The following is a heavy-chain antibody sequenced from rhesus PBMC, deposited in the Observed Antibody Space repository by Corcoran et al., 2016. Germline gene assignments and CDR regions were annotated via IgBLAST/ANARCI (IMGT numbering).Heavy chain of an antibody. CDR3: AQAGVATDFDY. D-gene: IGHD1-44*01. CDR1: GASIGDNY. J-gene: IGHJ4*01. Sequence: QVQLQESGPGLVRPSETLPLTCAVSGASIGDNYWSWIRLAPGRGLEWIGRICGRLGTTVYYPSFKRRGAISIATSNNKLSLSLKSVTAADTAVYYCAQAGVATDFDYWGQGVLVTVSS. V-gene: IGHV4S2*01. CDR2: ICGRLGTT.